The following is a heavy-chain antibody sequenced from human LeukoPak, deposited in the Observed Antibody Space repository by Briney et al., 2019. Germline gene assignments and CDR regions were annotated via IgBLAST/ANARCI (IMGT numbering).Heavy chain of an antibody. CDR1: GITLSNYG. V-gene: IGHV3-23*01. D-gene: IGHD3-9*01. CDR3: AKDPVYDILTGYYTPSLYFDY. J-gene: IGHJ4*02. CDR2: TSGSGGGT. Sequence: PGGSLRLSCAVSGITLSNYGMSWVRQAPGKGLEWVAGTSGSGGGTKYADSVKGRFTISRDNSKNTLYLQMNSLRAEDTAVYYCAKDPVYDILTGYYTPSLYFDYWGQGTLVTVSS.